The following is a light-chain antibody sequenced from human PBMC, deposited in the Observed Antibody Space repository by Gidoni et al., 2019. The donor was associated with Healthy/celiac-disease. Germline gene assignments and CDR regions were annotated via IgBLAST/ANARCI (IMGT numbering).Light chain of an antibody. CDR1: QSISSY. Sequence: SPSSLSASVGDRVTITCRASQSISSYLNWYQQKPGKAPKLLIYAASSLQSGVPSRFSGSGSGTDFTLTISSLQPEDFATYYCQQSYSTLSLAFGGGTKVEIK. CDR3: QQSYSTLSLA. CDR2: AAS. J-gene: IGKJ4*01. V-gene: IGKV1-39*01.